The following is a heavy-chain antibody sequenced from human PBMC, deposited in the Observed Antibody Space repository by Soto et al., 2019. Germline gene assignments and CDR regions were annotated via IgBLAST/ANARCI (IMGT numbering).Heavy chain of an antibody. CDR3: ASIYDSSGYYYGNNWFDP. V-gene: IGHV4-31*03. CDR2: IYYSGST. J-gene: IGHJ5*02. D-gene: IGHD3-22*01. Sequence: SDTLSLTCTVSGCSISSGDYYWSWIRQHTGQGQEWIGYIYYSGSTYYNPSLKSRVTISVDTSKNQFSLKLSSVTAADTAVYYCASIYDSSGYYYGNNWFDPWGQGTLVTVS. CDR1: GCSISSGDYY.